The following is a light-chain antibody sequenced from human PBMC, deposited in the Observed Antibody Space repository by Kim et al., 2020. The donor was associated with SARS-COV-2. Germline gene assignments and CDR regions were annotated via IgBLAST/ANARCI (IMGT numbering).Light chain of an antibody. V-gene: IGLV1-40*01. J-gene: IGLJ1*01. CDR1: TSNIGAGYN. CDR3: QSYDSSLSVV. Sequence: QSVLTQPPSVSGAPGQRVTISCTGSTSNIGAGYNVHWYRQLPGTAPKVVIYDNHNRPSGVPDRFSGSRSGTSASLAIAGLQAEDEADYYCQSYDSSLSVVFGAGTKVTVL. CDR2: DNH.